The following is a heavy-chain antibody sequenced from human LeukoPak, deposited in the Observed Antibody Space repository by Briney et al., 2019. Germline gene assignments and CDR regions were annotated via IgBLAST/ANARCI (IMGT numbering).Heavy chain of an antibody. V-gene: IGHV3-30*02. Sequence: GGSLRLSCAASGFTFSNYGMHWVRQAPGKGLEWVAFIRYDGGNKYYTDSVKGRFTISRDNSKNALYLQMNSLRADDTAVYYCARTPRWLHQIDYWGQGTLVTVSS. D-gene: IGHD5-24*01. CDR2: IRYDGGNK. CDR1: GFTFSNYG. CDR3: ARTPRWLHQIDY. J-gene: IGHJ4*02.